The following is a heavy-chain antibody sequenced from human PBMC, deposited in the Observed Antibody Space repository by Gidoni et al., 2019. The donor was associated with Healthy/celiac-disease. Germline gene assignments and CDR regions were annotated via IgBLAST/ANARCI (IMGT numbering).Heavy chain of an antibody. J-gene: IGHJ4*02. CDR3: ARDWAPGRGYTPPDY. Sequence: QVQLVESVGGVVQPGRYLRLSCAASGFTFSSYGMHWVRQAPGKGLEWVAVIWYDGSNKYYADSVKGRFTISRDNSKNTLYLQMNSLRAEDTAVYYCARDWAPGRGYTPPDYWGQGTLVTVSS. D-gene: IGHD5-12*01. CDR2: IWYDGSNK. V-gene: IGHV3-33*01. CDR1: GFTFSSYG.